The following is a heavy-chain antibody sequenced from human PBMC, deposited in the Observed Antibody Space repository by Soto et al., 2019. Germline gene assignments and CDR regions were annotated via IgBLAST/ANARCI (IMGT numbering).Heavy chain of an antibody. V-gene: IGHV3-74*01. CDR3: ASHGSGDYFWFDP. Sequence: PGWSLRLSCASSVFTFSNFWVQWVRQAPGKGLVWVSRASPDGSSTSYADSVKGRFTISRDNAKNMLYMEMNSLRAEDTAVYYCASHGSGDYFWFDPWGQGTLVTVS. CDR2: ASPDGSST. CDR1: VFTFSNFW. J-gene: IGHJ5*02. D-gene: IGHD4-17*01.